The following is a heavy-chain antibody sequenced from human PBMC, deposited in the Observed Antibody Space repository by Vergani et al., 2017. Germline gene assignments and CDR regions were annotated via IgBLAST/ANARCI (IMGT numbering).Heavy chain of an antibody. J-gene: IGHJ1*01. CDR3: ATMKPGSSWYVSDEYFQH. CDR2: MNPNSGNT. V-gene: IGHV1-8*01. Sequence: QVQLVQSGAEVKKPGASVKVSCKASGYTFTSYDINWVRQATGQGLEWMGWMNPNSGNTGYAQKFQGRVTITADTSTDTAYMELSSLRSEDTAVYYCATMKPGSSWYVSDEYFQHWGQGTLVTVSS. CDR1: GYTFTSYD. D-gene: IGHD6-13*01.